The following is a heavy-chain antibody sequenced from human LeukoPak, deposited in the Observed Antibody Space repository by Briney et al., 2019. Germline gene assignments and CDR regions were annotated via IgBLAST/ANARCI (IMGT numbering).Heavy chain of an antibody. D-gene: IGHD6-13*01. CDR3: AREGKGGYSSSWYHI. J-gene: IGHJ4*02. CDR1: GYSFTSHY. Sequence: ASVKVSCKASGYSFTSHYMHWVRQAPGQGLEWLGLINPSGSSTLYAQKFQGRVTMTRDMSTTTDYMELSSLRSDDTAVYYCAREGKGGYSSSWYHIWGQGTLVTVSS. V-gene: IGHV1-46*01. CDR2: INPSGSST.